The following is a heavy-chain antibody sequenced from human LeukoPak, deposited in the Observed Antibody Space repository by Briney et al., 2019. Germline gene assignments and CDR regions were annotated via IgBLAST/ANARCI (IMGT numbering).Heavy chain of an antibody. Sequence: GGSLRLSCAASGFTFSSYALTWVRQAPGKGLEWVSSLSGSGGNTYYADSVKGRFTISRDNSKNTLYLQMNALRAEDTAVYYCAKEPVTYDWYFDLWGRGTLVTVSS. V-gene: IGHV3-23*01. CDR3: AKEPVTYDWYFDL. CDR2: LSGSGGNT. J-gene: IGHJ2*01. D-gene: IGHD4-17*01. CDR1: GFTFSSYA.